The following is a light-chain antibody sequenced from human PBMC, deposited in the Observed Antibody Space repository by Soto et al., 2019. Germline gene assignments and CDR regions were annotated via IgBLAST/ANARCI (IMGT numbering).Light chain of an antibody. CDR3: QQYDTLPIT. CDR1: QDIRKY. J-gene: IGKJ5*01. Sequence: DIQMTQSPSSLSASVGDKVTITCQASQDIRKYLNWYQHRPGKAPKLLIYDASNLETGVPSRFSARGSGTDFTFTISGLQPEDLATYYCQQYDTLPITFGHGTRLDIK. CDR2: DAS. V-gene: IGKV1-33*01.